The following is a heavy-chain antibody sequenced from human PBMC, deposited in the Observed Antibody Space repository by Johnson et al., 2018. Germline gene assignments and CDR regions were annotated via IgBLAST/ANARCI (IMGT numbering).Heavy chain of an antibody. Sequence: LVESGGGLVQPGGSLRLSCAASGFTFSSYAMSWVRQAPGKGLEWVGRIKSKTDGGTTDYATPVKGRFTISKDDSKNTLYLQMNSLKTEDTAVYYCARDQDCSSTSCLGMDVWGQGTTVTGSS. CDR3: ARDQDCSSTSCLGMDV. CDR2: IKSKTDGGTT. CDR1: GFTFSSYA. V-gene: IGHV3-15*01. J-gene: IGHJ6*02. D-gene: IGHD2-2*01.